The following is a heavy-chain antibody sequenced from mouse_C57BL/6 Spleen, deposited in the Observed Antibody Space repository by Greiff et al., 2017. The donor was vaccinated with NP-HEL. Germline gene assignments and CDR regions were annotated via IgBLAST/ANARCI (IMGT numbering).Heavy chain of an antibody. D-gene: IGHD1-1*01. J-gene: IGHJ2*01. CDR3: ARSDYYGSSYFDY. V-gene: IGHV1-63*01. Sequence: QVQLQQSGAELVRPGTSVKMSCKASGYTFTNYWIGWAKQRPGHGLEWIGDIYPGGGYTNYNEKFKGKATLTADKSSSTAYMQFSSLTSEDPAIYYCARSDYYGSSYFDYWGQGTTLTVSS. CDR1: GYTFTNYW. CDR2: IYPGGGYT.